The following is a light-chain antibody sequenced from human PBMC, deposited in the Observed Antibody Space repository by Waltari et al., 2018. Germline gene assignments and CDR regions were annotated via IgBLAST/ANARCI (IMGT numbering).Light chain of an antibody. CDR2: EAT. CDR1: KNDIGTYNF. J-gene: IGLJ2*01. Sequence: QSALTQPASLSGSPGQSITISCAGTKNDIGTYNFVSWFQQFPGQAPKLIVSEATKRPSGVSYRFSWSKSGNTASLTISGLQAEDEADCYCCSYAGGSRVIFGGGTKLTVL. CDR3: CSYAGGSRVI. V-gene: IGLV2-23*01.